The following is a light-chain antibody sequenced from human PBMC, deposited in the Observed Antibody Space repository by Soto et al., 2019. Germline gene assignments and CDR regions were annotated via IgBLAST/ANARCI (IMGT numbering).Light chain of an antibody. Sequence: QSVLTQPPSVSGAPGQRVTISCIESSSNIGAGYDVHWYQQLPGTAPKLLIYGNSNRPSGVPDRFSGSKSGTSASLAITGLQSEDEADYYCQSYDSSLSALFGGGTKVTVL. J-gene: IGLJ3*02. CDR3: QSYDSSLSAL. CDR1: SSNIGAGYD. V-gene: IGLV1-40*01. CDR2: GNS.